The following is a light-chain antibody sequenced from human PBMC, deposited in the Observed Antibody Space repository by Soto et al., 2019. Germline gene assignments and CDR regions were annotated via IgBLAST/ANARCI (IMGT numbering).Light chain of an antibody. CDR3: SSYAGSTNV. V-gene: IGLV2-8*01. CDR2: EVN. J-gene: IGLJ1*01. CDR1: SSDVGGYNY. Sequence: QSALTQPPSASGSPGQSVAISCTGTSSDVGGYNYVSWYQQHPGNAPKLLIYEVNERPSGVPDRFSGSKSGNTASLTVSGLQAEDEADYYCSSYAGSTNVFGTGTKVTVL.